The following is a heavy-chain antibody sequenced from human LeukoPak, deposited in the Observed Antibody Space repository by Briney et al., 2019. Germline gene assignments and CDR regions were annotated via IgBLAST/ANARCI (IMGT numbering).Heavy chain of an antibody. CDR3: ARRMVVTPTRGYFDY. Sequence: SETLSLTCTVSGGSISSSCCYWGWIRQPPGKGLEWVGSIYYTGSTYYDPSLKSRVTISVDTSKNQFSLQLSSVTAADTAVFYCARRMVVTPTRGYFDYWGQGTLVTVSS. V-gene: IGHV4-39*01. CDR1: GGSISSSCCY. J-gene: IGHJ4*02. CDR2: IYYTGST. D-gene: IGHD2-21*02.